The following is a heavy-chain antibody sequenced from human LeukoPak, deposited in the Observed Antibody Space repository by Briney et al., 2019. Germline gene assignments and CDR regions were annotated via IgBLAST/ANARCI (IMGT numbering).Heavy chain of an antibody. J-gene: IGHJ3*01. V-gene: IGHV4-34*01. CDR1: GGSFSGYY. D-gene: IGHD3-22*01. CDR2: IDHSGST. CDR3: ARAPYLSSGS. Sequence: PSETLSLTCAVYGGSFSGYYWSWIRQPPGKGLEWIGEIDHSGSTNYNPYLKSRVTISLDTSKNQFSLKLSSVTAADTAVYYCARAPYLSSGSWGQGILVAVXS.